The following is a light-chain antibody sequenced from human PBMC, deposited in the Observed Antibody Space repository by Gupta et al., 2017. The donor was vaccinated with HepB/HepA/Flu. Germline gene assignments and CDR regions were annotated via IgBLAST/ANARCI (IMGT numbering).Light chain of an antibody. CDR3: AAWDDSLNGPL. V-gene: IGLV1-44*01. J-gene: IGLJ2*01. CDR2: SNN. Sequence: QSVLTQPPSASGTPGQRVTISCSGSSSNIGSNTVNWYQQLPGTAPKLLIYSNNQRPSGVPDRFSGSKSGTSASLAISGLQSEEEAAYYCAAWDDSLNGPLFGGGTKLTVL. CDR1: SSNIGSNT.